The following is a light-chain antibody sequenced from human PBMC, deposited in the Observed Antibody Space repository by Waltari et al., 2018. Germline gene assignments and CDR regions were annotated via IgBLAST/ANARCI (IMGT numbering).Light chain of an antibody. CDR2: EVS. V-gene: IGLV2-23*02. CDR3: CSYEGSGSSGV. CDR1: SSDVGNYNL. J-gene: IGLJ3*02. Sequence: QSALTQPASVSGSPGQSITISCTGTSSDVGNYNLVPWYQQHPGKAPKLIIYEVSQRTAGVPNRLSCSKSGTTASLTNAGLEAEDEADVYCCSYEGSGSSGVFGGGTKLTVV.